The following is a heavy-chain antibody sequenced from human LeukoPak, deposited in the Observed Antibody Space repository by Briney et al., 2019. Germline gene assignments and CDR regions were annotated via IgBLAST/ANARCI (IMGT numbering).Heavy chain of an antibody. CDR3: ARGDPYGSGSYYYYYYMDV. J-gene: IGHJ6*03. CDR1: GFTFSTYG. D-gene: IGHD3-10*01. V-gene: IGHV3-21*01. Sequence: GGSLRLSCAASGFTFSTYGMNWVRQAPGKGLEWVSSISSSSSYIYYADSVKGRFTISRDNAKNSLYLQMNSLRAEDTAVYYCARGDPYGSGSYYYYYYMDVWGKGTTVTISS. CDR2: ISSSSSYI.